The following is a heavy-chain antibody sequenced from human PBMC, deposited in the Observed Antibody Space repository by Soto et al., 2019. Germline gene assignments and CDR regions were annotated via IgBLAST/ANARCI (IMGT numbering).Heavy chain of an antibody. CDR3: ARVHCSSGTCLDGLDF. J-gene: IGHJ6*02. V-gene: IGHV6-1*01. Sequence: SQTLSLTCVISGDSGTSTGACWHWIRQSPSRGLQWLGRIYYRSKWFHDYAASVESRMAINPDTSRNQFSLQLTYVTPEDTAVYYCARVHCSSGTCLDGLDFWGQGTTFTVSS. CDR1: GDSGTSTGAC. D-gene: IGHD2-15*01. CDR2: IYYRSKWFH.